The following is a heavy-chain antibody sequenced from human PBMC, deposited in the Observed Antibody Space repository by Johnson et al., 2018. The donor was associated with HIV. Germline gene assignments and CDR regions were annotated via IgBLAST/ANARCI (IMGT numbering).Heavy chain of an antibody. CDR3: AREAPGSSGAFDI. V-gene: IGHV3-30*03. CDR1: GFTFSSYA. Sequence: QVQLVESGGGLVQPGGSLRLSCAASGFTFSSYAMSWVRQAPGKGLEWVAVISYDGNNKYYADSVKGRFTISRDNSKNTLYLQMTSLRAEDTAVYYCAREAPGSSGAFDIWGQGTMVTVSS. CDR2: ISYDGNNK. J-gene: IGHJ3*02. D-gene: IGHD1-26*01.